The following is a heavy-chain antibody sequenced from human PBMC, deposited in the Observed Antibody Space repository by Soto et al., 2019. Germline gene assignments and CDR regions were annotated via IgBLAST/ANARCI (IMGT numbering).Heavy chain of an antibody. Sequence: SVKVSCKASGDTFSSYAISWVRQAPGKGLEWMGKIIPTFGRTNYAQKFQGRLTISADDSTSTAYMELSSLLSEDTAVYYCARDPLSSFAMDVWGQGTTATVSS. CDR3: ARDPLSSFAMDV. V-gene: IGHV1-69*13. D-gene: IGHD3-10*02. CDR2: IIPTFGRT. J-gene: IGHJ6*02. CDR1: GDTFSSYA.